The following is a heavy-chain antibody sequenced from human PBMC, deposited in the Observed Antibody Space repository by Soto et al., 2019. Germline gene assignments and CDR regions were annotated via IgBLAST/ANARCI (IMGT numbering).Heavy chain of an antibody. CDR2: IYHTVNT. CDR1: GASIGSHF. D-gene: IGHD2-15*01. CDR3: ARLQYTVVTALDI. Sequence: SETLSLTCIVSGASIGSHFWIWIRQAPGKGPELVGYIYHTVNTNYNPALKSRVTISMDTSKNQLSLQLTSVTAADTAVYYCARLQYTVVTALDIWGQGTMVTVSS. J-gene: IGHJ3*02. V-gene: IGHV4-59*11.